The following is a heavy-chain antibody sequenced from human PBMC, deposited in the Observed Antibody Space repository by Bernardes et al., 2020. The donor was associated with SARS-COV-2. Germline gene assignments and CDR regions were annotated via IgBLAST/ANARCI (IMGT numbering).Heavy chain of an antibody. CDR2: INPNSGGT. CDR3: ARDREWLSDWFDP. Sequence: ASVKVSCKASGYTFTGYYMHWVRQAPGQGLEWMGWINPNSGGTNYAQKFQGRVTMTRDTSISTAYMELSRLRSDDTAVYYCARDREWLSDWFDPWGQGTLVTVSS. V-gene: IGHV1-2*02. CDR1: GYTFTGYY. J-gene: IGHJ5*02. D-gene: IGHD6-19*01.